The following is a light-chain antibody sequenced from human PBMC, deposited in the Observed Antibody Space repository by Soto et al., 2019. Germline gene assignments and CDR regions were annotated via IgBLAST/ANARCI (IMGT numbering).Light chain of an antibody. J-gene: IGKJ4*01. CDR1: QSVSSH. V-gene: IGKV3-20*01. Sequence: IVTSQSPSTLSVSPGETATLSCRVSQSVSSHLAWYQQRPGQAPRLLIYGASSRATGIPDRFSGSGSGTDFTLTISRLEPEDFALYYCQQYGNSPPLTFGGGTKVDIK. CDR2: GAS. CDR3: QQYGNSPPLT.